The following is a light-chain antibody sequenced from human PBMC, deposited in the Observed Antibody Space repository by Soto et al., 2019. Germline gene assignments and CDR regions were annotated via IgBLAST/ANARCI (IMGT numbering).Light chain of an antibody. V-gene: IGKV1-33*01. Sequence: DLQMTQSPSSLSASVGDRVTITCQASQDISKYLNWYQQKPGKAPKLLIYDASNLKTGVPSRFGGYRSGTDFTFTISSLQPEDIATYYCQQYDNLPITFGQGTRLEIK. J-gene: IGKJ5*01. CDR2: DAS. CDR3: QQYDNLPIT. CDR1: QDISKY.